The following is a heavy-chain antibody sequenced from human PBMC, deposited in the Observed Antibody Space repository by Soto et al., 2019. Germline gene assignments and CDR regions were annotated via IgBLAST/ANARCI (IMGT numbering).Heavy chain of an antibody. CDR3: ARSPGGYYID. CDR2: INTDGSST. Sequence: EVPLVESGGGLVQPGGSLRLSCADSGFSFSSYWMHWVRQGPGKGLVWVSRINTDGSSTNYADSVKGRFTISRDNAKNRVYLQMNSLRAEDTAVYYCARSPGGYYIDWGQGTMVTVSS. CDR1: GFSFSSYW. V-gene: IGHV3-74*01. D-gene: IGHD3-9*01. J-gene: IGHJ3*01.